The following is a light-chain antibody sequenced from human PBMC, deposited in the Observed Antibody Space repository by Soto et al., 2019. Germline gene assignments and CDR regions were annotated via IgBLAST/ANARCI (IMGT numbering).Light chain of an antibody. CDR1: QSVPSTY. Sequence: VLSQSPGRLSLSRGERATLSRRASQSVPSTYFAWYKQKSGQPPRLLISGTSNRATGIPDRFSGSGSGTDFTLTIRRLEPEDFAVYYCQQYGSPGTFGQGTKVDIK. CDR2: GTS. J-gene: IGKJ1*01. V-gene: IGKV3-20*01. CDR3: QQYGSPGT.